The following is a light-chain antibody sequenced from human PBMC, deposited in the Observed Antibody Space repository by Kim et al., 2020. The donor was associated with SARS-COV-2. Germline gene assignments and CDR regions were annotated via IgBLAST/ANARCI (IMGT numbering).Light chain of an antibody. Sequence: GQSITISCTGTSSDVGGYNYVSWYQQHPGKAPKLMIYDVSNRPSGVSNRFSGSKSGNTASLTISGLQAEDEADYYCSSFASGSTYVFGTGTQLTVL. J-gene: IGLJ1*01. CDR1: SSDVGGYNY. CDR3: SSFASGSTYV. CDR2: DVS. V-gene: IGLV2-14*03.